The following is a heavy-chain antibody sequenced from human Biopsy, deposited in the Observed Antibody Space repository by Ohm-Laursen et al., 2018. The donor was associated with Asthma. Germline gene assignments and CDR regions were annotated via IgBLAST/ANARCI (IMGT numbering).Heavy chain of an antibody. D-gene: IGHD3-10*01. J-gene: IGHJ6*02. CDR3: ARAVDYSHYYGIDV. Sequence: SVKVSCKTSGYTFNIAGITWVRQAPGQGLERMGWISVYNGNTKVAQKLQDRVTMITDTSTSTAYMELRSLRSDDTAVYFCARAVDYSHYYGIDVWGQGTTVTVS. CDR2: ISVYNGNT. CDR1: GYTFNIAG. V-gene: IGHV1-18*01.